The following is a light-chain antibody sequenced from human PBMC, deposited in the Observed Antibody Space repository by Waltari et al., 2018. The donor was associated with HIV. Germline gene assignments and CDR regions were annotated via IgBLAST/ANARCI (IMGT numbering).Light chain of an antibody. J-gene: IGLJ3*02. CDR2: RNN. CDR1: SSNIGSNS. V-gene: IGLV1-47*01. CDR3: AAWDDTRVV. Sequence: QSVLTQPPSASGTPGQRVTISCSGSSSNIGSNSVYWYQQLPGTAPKLLIYRNNQRPSGVPDRFSGSKSGISGSLAISGLRSDDEADYYCAAWDDTRVVFGGGTKLTVL.